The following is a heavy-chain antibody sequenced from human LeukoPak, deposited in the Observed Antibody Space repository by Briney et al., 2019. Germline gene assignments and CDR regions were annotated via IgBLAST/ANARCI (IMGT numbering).Heavy chain of an antibody. J-gene: IGHJ5*02. CDR2: IYDSGST. D-gene: IGHD2-15*01. V-gene: IGHV4-59*01. CDR3: ARLATPLSWFDP. CDR1: GGSISTYY. Sequence: SETLSLTCTVSGGSISTYYWSWIRQSPGKAMEWIGYIYDSGSTNYNPPLKSRVTISLDTSKNQFSLKLRSMTAADTAVYFCARLATPLSWFDPWGQGTLVTVSS.